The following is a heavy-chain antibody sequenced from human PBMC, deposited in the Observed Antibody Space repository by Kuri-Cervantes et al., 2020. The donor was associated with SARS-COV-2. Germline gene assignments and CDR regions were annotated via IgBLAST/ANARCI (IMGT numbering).Heavy chain of an antibody. CDR3: AREGTSGYDFSYYYGMDV. V-gene: IGHV4-34*01. CDR1: GGSFSGYY. CDR2: INHSGNT. Sequence: ESLKISCAVYGGSFSGYYWSWIRQPPGKGLEWIGEINHSGNTNYNPSLKSRVTISVDTSKNQFSLKLSSVTAADTAVYYCAREGTSGYDFSYYYGMDVWGQGTTVTVSS. D-gene: IGHD5-12*01. J-gene: IGHJ6*02.